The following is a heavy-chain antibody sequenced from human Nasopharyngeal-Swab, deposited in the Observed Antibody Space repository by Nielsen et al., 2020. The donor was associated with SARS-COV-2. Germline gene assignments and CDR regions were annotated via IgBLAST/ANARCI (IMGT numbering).Heavy chain of an antibody. V-gene: IGHV3-15*01. CDR3: TTLHRTGWF. D-gene: IGHD6-19*01. CDR2: IKRKADGGTV. J-gene: IGHJ4*02. CDR1: GFVFSSVW. Sequence: SCAASGFVFSSVWMSWVRQAPGKGLEWVGRIKRKADGGTVEYATAVRGRFSISRDDSRNTLFLQMNRPKTEDTAVYYCTTLHRTGWFWGQGTLVTVSS.